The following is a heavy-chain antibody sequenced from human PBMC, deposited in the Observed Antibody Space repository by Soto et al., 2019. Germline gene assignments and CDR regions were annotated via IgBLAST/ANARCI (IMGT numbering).Heavy chain of an antibody. D-gene: IGHD3-3*01. CDR1: GGSISSSSYY. Sequence: PSETLSLTCTVSGGSISSSSYYWGWIRQPPGKGLEWIGSIYYSGSTHYNPSLKSRVTISVDTSKNQFSLKLSSVTAADTAVYYCARLRRFLEWLFSPAGAFDIWGQGTMVTVSS. CDR3: ARLRRFLEWLFSPAGAFDI. V-gene: IGHV4-39*01. CDR2: IYYSGST. J-gene: IGHJ3*02.